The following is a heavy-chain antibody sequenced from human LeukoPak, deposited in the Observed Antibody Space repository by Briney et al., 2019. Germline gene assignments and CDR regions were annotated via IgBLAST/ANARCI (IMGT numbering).Heavy chain of an antibody. CDR2: IYAGGST. Sequence: GGSLRLSCVASGFTVSSTYMSWVRQAPGKGLEWVSIIYAGGSTFYTASVQGRFTISRDNSTHTLHLHMNSLRAEDTAVYYCARGVDYAEVYWGQGTLVTVSS. CDR3: ARGVDYAEVY. CDR1: GFTVSSTY. V-gene: IGHV3-66*02. J-gene: IGHJ4*02. D-gene: IGHD4-17*01.